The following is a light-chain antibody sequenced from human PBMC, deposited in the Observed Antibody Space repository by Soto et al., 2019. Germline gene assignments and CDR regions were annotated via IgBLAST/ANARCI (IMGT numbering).Light chain of an antibody. CDR2: DAS. V-gene: IGKV1-5*01. CDR3: QQYDSFSWA. J-gene: IGKJ1*01. Sequence: DIQVTQSPSTLSASVGDTITIACRASQSIRSWLAWYQQKPGKAPKLLIFDASSLRSGVPSRFSGSGSGTEFTLTISGLQPDDFATYYCQQYDSFSWAFGQGTKVDIK. CDR1: QSIRSW.